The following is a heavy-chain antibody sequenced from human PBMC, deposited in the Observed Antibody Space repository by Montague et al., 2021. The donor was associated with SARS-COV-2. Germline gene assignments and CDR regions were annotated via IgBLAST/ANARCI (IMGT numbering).Heavy chain of an antibody. CDR3: ARAPATIFGVVKQIDY. CDR1: GGSISSGGYY. J-gene: IGHJ4*02. Sequence: TLSLTCTVSGGSISSGGYYWSWIRQHPGKGLEWIGYIYYSGRTYYNPSLKSRVTISVDTSKNQFSLKLSSVTAADTAVYYCARAPATIFGVVKQIDYWGQGTLVTVSS. V-gene: IGHV4-31*03. CDR2: IYYSGRT. D-gene: IGHD3-3*01.